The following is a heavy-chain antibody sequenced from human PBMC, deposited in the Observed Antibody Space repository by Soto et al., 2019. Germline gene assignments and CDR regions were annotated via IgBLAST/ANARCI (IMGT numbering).Heavy chain of an antibody. Sequence: PGGSLRLSCAASGFTFSSYGMHWVRQAPGKGLEWVAVISYDGSNKYYADSVKGRFTISRDNSKNTLYLQMNSLRAEDTAVYYCANSDDFDYWGQGTLVTVSS. CDR2: ISYDGSNK. J-gene: IGHJ4*02. CDR1: GFTFSSYG. CDR3: ANSDDFDY. V-gene: IGHV3-30*18.